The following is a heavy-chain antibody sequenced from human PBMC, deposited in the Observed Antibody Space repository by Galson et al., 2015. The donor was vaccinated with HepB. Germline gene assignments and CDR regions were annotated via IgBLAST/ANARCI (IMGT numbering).Heavy chain of an antibody. CDR2: INPSGGST. V-gene: IGHV1-46*04. D-gene: IGHD3-22*01. J-gene: IGHJ4*02. CDR3: ARVGNYYDSSGYWDYFDY. CDR1: GYTFTSYY. Sequence: SVKVSCKAFGYTFTSYYMHWVRQAPGQGLEWMGIINPSGGSTSYAQKLQGRVTMTRDTSTSTVYMELSSLRSEDTAVYYCARVGNYYDSSGYWDYFDYWGQGTLVTVSS.